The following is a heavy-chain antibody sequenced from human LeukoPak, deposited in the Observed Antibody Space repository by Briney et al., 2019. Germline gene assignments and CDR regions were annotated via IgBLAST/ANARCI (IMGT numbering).Heavy chain of an antibody. CDR3: SSHCCGDCSKPFDH. CDR1: GYTFTSYY. J-gene: IGHJ4*02. CDR2: INPSGGST. V-gene: IGHV1-46*01. Sequence: ASVKVSCKASGYTFTSYYMHLVRQAPGQGLEWMGIINPSGGSTSYAQKFQGRVTMTRDTSTSTVYMELSSLRSEDTAVDYCSSHCCGDCSKPFDHWGQGTLVTVSS. D-gene: IGHD2-21*02.